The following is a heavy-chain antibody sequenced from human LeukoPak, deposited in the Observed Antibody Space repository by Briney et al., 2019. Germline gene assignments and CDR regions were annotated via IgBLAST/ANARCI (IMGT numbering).Heavy chain of an antibody. J-gene: IGHJ5*02. CDR2: IRYDGSNK. Sequence: GGSLRLSCAASGFTFSSYGMHWVRQAPGKGLEWVAFIRYDGSNKYYADSVKGRFTISRDNSKNTLYLQMNSLRAEDTAVYYCAKETVVVVAASMNNWFDPWGQGTLVTVSS. CDR3: AKETVVVVAASMNNWFDP. V-gene: IGHV3-30*02. D-gene: IGHD2-15*01. CDR1: GFTFSSYG.